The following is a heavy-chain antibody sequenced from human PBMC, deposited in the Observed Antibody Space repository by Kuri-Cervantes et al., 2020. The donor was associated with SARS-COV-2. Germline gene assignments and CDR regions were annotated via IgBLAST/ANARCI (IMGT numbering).Heavy chain of an antibody. CDR1: GGSISSSSYY. Sequence: SETLSLTCTVSGGSISSSSYYWGWIRQPPGKGLEWIGSIYYSGSTYYNPSLKSRVTISVDTSKNQFSLKLSSVTAADTAVYYCARGEMATIGIDHWGQGTLVTVSS. D-gene: IGHD5-24*01. J-gene: IGHJ4*02. CDR2: IYYSGST. V-gene: IGHV4-39*01. CDR3: ARGEMATIGIDH.